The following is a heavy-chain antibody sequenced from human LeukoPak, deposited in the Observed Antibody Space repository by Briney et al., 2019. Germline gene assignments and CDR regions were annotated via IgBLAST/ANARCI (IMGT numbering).Heavy chain of an antibody. D-gene: IGHD2-2*01. Sequence: PGGSLRLSCAASGFTFSSYGMSWVRQAPGKGLEWVANIKQDGSQEYYVDSVKGRFTISRDNAKNSVYLQMNSLRAGDTGLYYCARIGYSSSCTDYWGQGTLVTVSS. CDR3: ARIGYSSSCTDY. V-gene: IGHV3-7*01. CDR1: GFTFSSYG. CDR2: IKQDGSQE. J-gene: IGHJ4*02.